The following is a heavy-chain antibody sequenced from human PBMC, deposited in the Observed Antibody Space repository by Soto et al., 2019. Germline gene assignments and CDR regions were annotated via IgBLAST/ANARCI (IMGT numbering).Heavy chain of an antibody. V-gene: IGHV1-69*02. CDR3: ASSYGSGYRAFDY. D-gene: IGHD3-10*01. CDR2: INPILSMS. J-gene: IGHJ4*02. CDR1: GDTFTFYS. Sequence: QVQLVQSGAEVKKPGSSVRVSCKASGDTFTFYSINWVRQAPGLGLEWMGRINPILSMSNYAQRFQGRVTMTAEKATSTACMELSSLRSEDTAMYYCASSYGSGYRAFDYWGQGALVTVSS.